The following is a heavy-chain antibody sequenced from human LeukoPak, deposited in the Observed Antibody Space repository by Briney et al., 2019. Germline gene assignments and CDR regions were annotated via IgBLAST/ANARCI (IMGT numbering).Heavy chain of an antibody. CDR3: ARGEWLARDY. Sequence: KASETLSLTCTISGDSISTYYWSWIRQSPGKGLEWIGDVNLSGSTNYNPSLNYNPSLKSRVSISIDTSKNQFSLKLSSVTAADTAVYYCARGEWLARDYWGQGTLVTVSS. D-gene: IGHD6-19*01. V-gene: IGHV4-59*01. J-gene: IGHJ4*02. CDR2: VNLSGST. CDR1: GDSISTYY.